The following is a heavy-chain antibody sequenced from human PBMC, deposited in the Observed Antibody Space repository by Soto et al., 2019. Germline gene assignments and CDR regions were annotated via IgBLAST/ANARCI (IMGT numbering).Heavy chain of an antibody. CDR3: ARHPQDYDYYSGMDV. J-gene: IGHJ6*02. Sequence: PGESLKISCKGSGYSFTSYWIGWVRQMPGKGLEWMGIIYPGDSDTRYSPSFQGQVTISADKSISTAYLQWSSLKASDTAMYYCARHPQDYDYYSGMDVWGQGTTVTVSS. CDR1: GYSFTSYW. CDR2: IYPGDSDT. V-gene: IGHV5-51*01.